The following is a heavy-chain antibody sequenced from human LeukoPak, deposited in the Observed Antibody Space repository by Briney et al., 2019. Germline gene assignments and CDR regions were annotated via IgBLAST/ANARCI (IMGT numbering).Heavy chain of an antibody. Sequence: GGSLRLSCAASGFTFSSYGMHWVRQAPGKGLEWVAVISYDGSNKYYADSVKGRFTISRDNSKNTLYLQMNSLRAEDTAVYYCAEVRKWELQTMFDYWGQGTLVTVSS. V-gene: IGHV3-30*18. D-gene: IGHD1-26*01. CDR3: AEVRKWELQTMFDY. CDR2: ISYDGSNK. J-gene: IGHJ4*02. CDR1: GFTFSSYG.